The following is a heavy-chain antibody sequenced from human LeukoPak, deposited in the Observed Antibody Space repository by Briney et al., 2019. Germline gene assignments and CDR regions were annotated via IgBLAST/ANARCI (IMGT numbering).Heavy chain of an antibody. CDR2: IKQDGSEK. V-gene: IGHV3-7*01. Sequence: GGSLRLSCAASGFTFSSYWMSWVRQAPGKGLEWVANIKQDGSEKYYVDSVKGRFTISRDNAKNSLYLQMNSLRAEDTAVYYCARDRDVKGWGHYYYYMDVWGKGTTVTVSS. CDR3: ARDRDVKGWGHYYYYMDV. J-gene: IGHJ6*03. CDR1: GFTFSSYW. D-gene: IGHD3-16*01.